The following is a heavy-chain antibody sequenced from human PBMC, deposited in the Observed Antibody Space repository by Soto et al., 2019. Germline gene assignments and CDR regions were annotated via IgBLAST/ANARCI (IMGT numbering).Heavy chain of an antibody. V-gene: IGHV4-39*01. D-gene: IGHD3-3*01. Sequence: SETLSLTCTVSGDSIGGSNFYWGWLRQPPGKGLAWIGSIFYSGNTYYNPSLKSRVIMSVDTSKNQLSLRLNSVTAADTAVYYCARTGRIAIFGVVTEFDPWGPGTLVTVSS. CDR3: ARTGRIAIFGVVTEFDP. CDR2: IFYSGNT. J-gene: IGHJ5*02. CDR1: GDSIGGSNFY.